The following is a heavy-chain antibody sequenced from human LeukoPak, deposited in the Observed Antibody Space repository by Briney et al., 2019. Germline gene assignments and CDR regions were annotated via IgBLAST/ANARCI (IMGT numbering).Heavy chain of an antibody. V-gene: IGHV4-34*01. CDR2: INHSGST. Sequence: SETLSLTCAVYGGSFSGYYWSWIRQPPGKGLEWIGEINHSGSTNYNPSLKSRVTISVDTSKNQFSLKLSSATAADTAVYYCARVGGTGWFDPWGQGTLVTVSS. CDR1: GGSFSGYY. J-gene: IGHJ5*02. CDR3: ARVGGTGWFDP. D-gene: IGHD1-1*01.